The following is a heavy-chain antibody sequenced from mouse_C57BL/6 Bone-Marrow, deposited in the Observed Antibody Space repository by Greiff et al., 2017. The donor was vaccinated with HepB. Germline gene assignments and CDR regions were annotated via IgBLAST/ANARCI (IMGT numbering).Heavy chain of an antibody. CDR2: ISSGGDYI. CDR1: GFTFSSYA. J-gene: IGHJ3*01. D-gene: IGHD1-1*01. CDR3: TRDYYGSSPAWFAY. Sequence: EVMLVESGAGLVKPGGSLKLSCAASGFTFSSYAMSWVRQTPEKRLEWVAYISSGGDYIYYADTVKGRFTISRDNARNTLYLQMSSLKSEDTAMYYCTRDYYGSSPAWFAYWGQGTLVTVSA. V-gene: IGHV5-9-1*02.